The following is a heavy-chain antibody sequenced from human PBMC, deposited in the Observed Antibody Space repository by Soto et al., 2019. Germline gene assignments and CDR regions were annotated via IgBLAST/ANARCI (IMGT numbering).Heavy chain of an antibody. D-gene: IGHD2-15*01. CDR1: GGTFSSYA. V-gene: IGHV1-69*13. J-gene: IGHJ5*02. Sequence: GASVKVSCKASGGTFSSYAISWVRQAPGQGLEWMGGIIPIFGTANYAQKFQGRVTIIADESTSTAYMELSSLRSEDTAVYYCASLGYCSGGSCYWGWFDPWGQGTLVTVSS. CDR2: IIPIFGTA. CDR3: ASLGYCSGGSCYWGWFDP.